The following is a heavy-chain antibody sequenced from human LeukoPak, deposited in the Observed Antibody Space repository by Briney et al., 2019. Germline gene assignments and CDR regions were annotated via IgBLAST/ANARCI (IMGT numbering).Heavy chain of an antibody. CDR1: GGSLSGYY. CDR3: AREVVAAAGTVDY. D-gene: IGHD6-13*01. CDR2: IYYSGST. Sequence: SETLSLTCAVYGGSLSGYYWSWIRQPPGKGLEWIGYIYYSGSTNYNPSLKSRVAISVDTSKNQFSLKLSSVTAADTAVYYCAREVVAAAGTVDYWGQGTLVTVSS. V-gene: IGHV4-59*01. J-gene: IGHJ4*02.